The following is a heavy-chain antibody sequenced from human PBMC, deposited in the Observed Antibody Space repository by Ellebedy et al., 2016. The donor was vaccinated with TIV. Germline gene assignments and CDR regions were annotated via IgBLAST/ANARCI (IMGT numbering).Heavy chain of an antibody. CDR1: GFTFSSYA. J-gene: IGHJ4*02. V-gene: IGHV3-23*01. D-gene: IGHD3-10*01. CDR2: ISGSGGST. CDR3: AKGVRGVIFYFDY. Sequence: GESLKISCAASGFTFSSYAMSWVRQAPGKGLEWVSAISGSGGSTYYADSVKGRFTISRDNSKNTLYLQMNSLRAEDTAVYYCAKGVRGVIFYFDYWGQGTLVTVSS.